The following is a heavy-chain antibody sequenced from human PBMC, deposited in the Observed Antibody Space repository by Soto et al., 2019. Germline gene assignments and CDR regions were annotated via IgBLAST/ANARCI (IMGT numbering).Heavy chain of an antibody. CDR3: VRDPPYGDSRRYYYYVMDV. Sequence: ASVKVSCKASGYTFSNYGISWVRQAPGQGLVWMGWISGYNGNTDYAQKFQGRVTMTTDTSTSTAYMEVRSLSSDDTAVYYCVRDPPYGDSRRYYYYVMDVWG. J-gene: IGHJ6*02. V-gene: IGHV1-18*01. CDR2: ISGYNGNT. D-gene: IGHD4-17*01. CDR1: GYTFSNYG.